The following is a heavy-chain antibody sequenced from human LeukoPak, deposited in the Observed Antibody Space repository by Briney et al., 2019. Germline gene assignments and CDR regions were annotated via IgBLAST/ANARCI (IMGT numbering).Heavy chain of an antibody. D-gene: IGHD3-3*01. CDR3: ARVGVGPGGKGFDP. CDR1: GGSFSGYY. V-gene: IGHV4-34*01. CDR2: INHSGST. J-gene: IGHJ5*02. Sequence: SETLSLTCAVYGGSFSGYYWSWIRQPPGKGLEWIGEINHSGSTNYNPSLKSRDTISVDTSKNQFSLKLSSVTAADTAVYYCARVGVGPGGKGFDPWGQGTLVTVSS.